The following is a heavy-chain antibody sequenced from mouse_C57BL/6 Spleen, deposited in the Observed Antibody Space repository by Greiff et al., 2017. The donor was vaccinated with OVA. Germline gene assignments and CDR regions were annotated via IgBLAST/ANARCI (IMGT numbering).Heavy chain of an antibody. CDR1: GYAFSSYW. J-gene: IGHJ3*01. Sequence: QVQLKESGAELVKPGASVKISCKASGYAFSSYWMNWVKQRPGKGLEWIGQIYPGDGDTNYNGKFKGKATLTADKSSSTAYMQLSSLTSEDSAVYFCARSFDYPLAYWGQGTLVTVSA. CDR3: ARSFDYPLAY. D-gene: IGHD2-4*01. V-gene: IGHV1-80*01. CDR2: IYPGDGDT.